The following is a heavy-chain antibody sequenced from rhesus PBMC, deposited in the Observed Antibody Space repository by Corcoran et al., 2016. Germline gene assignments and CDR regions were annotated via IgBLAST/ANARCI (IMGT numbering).Heavy chain of an antibody. Sequence: QVQLQESGPGRVKPSETLSLTCAVSGFSISSYWWTWLRPPPGKGLGWIGEINGKIPPTNYKSPLKSRVTFSKDASKTQFSLKLSSVTAADTAVYFCARVVQLGGFDFWGQGLRVTVSS. CDR1: GFSISSYW. CDR2: INGKIPPT. J-gene: IGHJ3*01. CDR3: ARVVQLGGFDF. D-gene: IGHD1-1*01. V-gene: IGHV4-80*01.